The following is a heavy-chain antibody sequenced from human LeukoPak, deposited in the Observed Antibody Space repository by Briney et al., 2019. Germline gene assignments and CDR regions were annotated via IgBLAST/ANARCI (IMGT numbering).Heavy chain of an antibody. CDR3: AGDRSEDAFDI. Sequence: PSETLSLTCTVSGGSISSYYWSWIRQPPGKGLEWIGYIYYSGSTNYNPSLKSRVTISVDTSKNQFSLKLSSVTAADTAVYYCAGDRSEDAFDIWGQGTMVTVSS. CDR2: IYYSGST. CDR1: GGSISSYY. J-gene: IGHJ3*02. V-gene: IGHV4-59*01.